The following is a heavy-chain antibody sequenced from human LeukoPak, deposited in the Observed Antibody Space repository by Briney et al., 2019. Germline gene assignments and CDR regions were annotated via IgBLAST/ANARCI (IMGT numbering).Heavy chain of an antibody. J-gene: IGHJ4*02. Sequence: GESLKISCKGSGYSFTSYWIGWVRQMPGKGLEWMGIIYPGDSDTRYSPSFQGQVTISADKSISTAYLQWSSLKASDTAVYYCARGRRFGELSHPSYYFDYWGQGTQVTVSS. CDR2: IYPGDSDT. CDR1: GYSFTSYW. D-gene: IGHD3-10*01. CDR3: ARGRRFGELSHPSYYFDY. V-gene: IGHV5-51*06.